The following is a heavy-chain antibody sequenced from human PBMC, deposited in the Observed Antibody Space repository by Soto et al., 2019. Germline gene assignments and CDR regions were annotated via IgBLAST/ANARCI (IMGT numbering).Heavy chain of an antibody. CDR3: ARAASYGLDY. D-gene: IGHD2-8*01. Sequence: GVPLRLSCAASRFSLSGYCILWVCQAPEKWQARKCGVNADGISIGDAGFVKGRFTISRDNAKNTLYLQMNNLTTKDTAVYHSARAASYGLDYWGHGTLVPVSS. CDR1: RFSLSGYC. V-gene: IGHV3-74*01. J-gene: IGHJ4*01. CDR2: VNADGISI.